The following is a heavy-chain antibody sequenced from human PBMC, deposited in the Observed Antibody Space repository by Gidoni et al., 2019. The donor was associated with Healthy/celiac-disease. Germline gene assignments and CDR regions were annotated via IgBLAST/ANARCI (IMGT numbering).Heavy chain of an antibody. J-gene: IGHJ6*02. V-gene: IGHV4-61*02. D-gene: IGHD5-18*01. CDR1: GGSISRCSYS. Sequence: QVQLQESGPGLVKPSQTLSLTCPVSGGSISRCSYSWSWTRQPAGKGLEWIGRIYTSVSTNYNPSLKSRVTISVDTSKNQFSLKLSSVTAADTAVYYCARDLVGIQLYYYYGMDVWGQGTTVTVSS. CDR2: IYTSVST. CDR3: ARDLVGIQLYYYYGMDV.